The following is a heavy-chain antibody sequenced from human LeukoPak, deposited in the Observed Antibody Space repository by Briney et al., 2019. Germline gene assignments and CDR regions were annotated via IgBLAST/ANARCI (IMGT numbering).Heavy chain of an antibody. CDR1: GFTFSDYG. CDR2: ISYDGINK. CDR3: ARDRAVPGRGYYFDC. Sequence: PGRSLRLSCAASGFTFSDYGMHWVRQAPGKGLEWVAVISYDGINKYYTDPVKGRFTISRDNSKNTLYLQMNSLRAEDTAVYYCARDRAVPGRGYYFDCWGQGTLVTVSS. D-gene: IGHD6-19*01. J-gene: IGHJ4*02. V-gene: IGHV3-30*03.